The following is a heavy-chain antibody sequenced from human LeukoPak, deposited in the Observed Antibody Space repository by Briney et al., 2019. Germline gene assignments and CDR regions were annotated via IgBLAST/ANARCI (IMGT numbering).Heavy chain of an antibody. V-gene: IGHV3-21*01. D-gene: IGHD3-22*01. CDR1: GFTFSDYS. CDR2: ISSSSSYI. J-gene: IGHJ4*02. CDR3: ARLAVPTHYYDSSGPPS. Sequence: GGSLRLSCAASGFTFSDYSMIWVRQAPGKGLEWLSSISSSSSYIFYADSLKGRFTISRDNAKNSLFLQMNSLRAEDTAVYYCARLAVPTHYYDSSGPPSWGQGTLVTVSS.